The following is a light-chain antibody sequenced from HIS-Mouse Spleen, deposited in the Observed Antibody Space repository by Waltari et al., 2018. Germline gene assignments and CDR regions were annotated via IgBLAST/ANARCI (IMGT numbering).Light chain of an antibody. Sequence: SYALTQPYSVSVSPGQTARITCSGDVLANKYARWFQQKPGQAPVLVIYKDSERPSGIPERFSGSSSGTTVTLTISGAQVEDEADYYCYSAADNSGVFGGGTKLTVL. V-gene: IGLV3-27*01. CDR3: YSAADNSGV. CDR2: KDS. CDR1: VLANKY. J-gene: IGLJ2*01.